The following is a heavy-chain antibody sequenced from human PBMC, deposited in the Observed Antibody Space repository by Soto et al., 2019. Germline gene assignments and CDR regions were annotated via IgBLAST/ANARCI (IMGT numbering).Heavy chain of an antibody. CDR1: GFTFSSYD. Sequence: PGGSLRLSCAASGFTFSSYDMHWVRQATGKGLEWVSAIGTAGDTYYPGSVKGRFTISRENAKNSLYLQMNSLRAGDTAVYYCARAAPYLSGGSCYYYYYMDVWGKGTTVTVSS. J-gene: IGHJ6*03. CDR2: IGTAGDT. V-gene: IGHV3-13*01. CDR3: ARAAPYLSGGSCYYYYYMDV. D-gene: IGHD2-15*01.